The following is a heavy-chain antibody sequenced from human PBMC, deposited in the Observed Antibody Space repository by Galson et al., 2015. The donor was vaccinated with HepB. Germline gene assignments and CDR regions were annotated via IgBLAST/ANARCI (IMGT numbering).Heavy chain of an antibody. CDR3: TRDTAMAHWDY. Sequence: SVKVSCKASGYPFINYAIHWVRQAPGHSLEWMGWINVGNGNTIYSKKFQGRVTISRDISASTAYLDLPSLSSEDTAVCYCTRDTAMAHWDYWGQGTRVTVSS. V-gene: IGHV1-3*01. D-gene: IGHD5-18*01. J-gene: IGHJ4*02. CDR2: INVGNGNT. CDR1: GYPFINYA.